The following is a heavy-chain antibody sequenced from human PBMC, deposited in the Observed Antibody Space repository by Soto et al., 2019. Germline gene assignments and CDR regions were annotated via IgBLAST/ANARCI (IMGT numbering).Heavy chain of an antibody. Sequence: GSLRLSSAASGFTFSSYAMSWVHQAPGKGLEWVSAISGSGGSTYYADSVKGRFTISRDNSKNTLYLQMNSLRAEDTAVYYCAKDLVGSWYYFDYWGQGTLVTVSS. D-gene: IGHD6-13*01. CDR3: AKDLVGSWYYFDY. CDR2: ISGSGGST. J-gene: IGHJ4*02. CDR1: GFTFSSYA. V-gene: IGHV3-23*01.